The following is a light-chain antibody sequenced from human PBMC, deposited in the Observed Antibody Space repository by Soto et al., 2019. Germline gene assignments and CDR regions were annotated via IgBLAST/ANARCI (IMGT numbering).Light chain of an antibody. Sequence: QSVLTQPASVSASPGQSIFISCTGTSEDIGAYDYVSWYQQHPGKAPKLILYAVINRPSGVSSRFSGSKSGNTASLNISGVQPEDVADYYCSSYRSSDTLEVFGTGTKVTV. V-gene: IGLV2-14*01. CDR2: AVI. CDR3: SSYRSSDTLEV. CDR1: SEDIGAYDY. J-gene: IGLJ1*01.